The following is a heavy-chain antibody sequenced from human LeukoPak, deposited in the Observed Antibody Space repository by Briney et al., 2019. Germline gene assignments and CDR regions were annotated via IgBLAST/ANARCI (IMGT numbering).Heavy chain of an antibody. D-gene: IGHD3-16*01. V-gene: IGHV4-4*07. CDR1: GGAISRWC. Sequence: PSETLSLTCTVSGGAISRWCWSWLRQPAGKGLEWIGRFCTTGSTNYSPSLKSRVTISVDTSKNQFSLKLSSVTAADTAVYYCARHLGGVTPNGFDPWGQGTLVTVSS. CDR2: FCTTGST. J-gene: IGHJ5*02. CDR3: ARHLGGVTPNGFDP.